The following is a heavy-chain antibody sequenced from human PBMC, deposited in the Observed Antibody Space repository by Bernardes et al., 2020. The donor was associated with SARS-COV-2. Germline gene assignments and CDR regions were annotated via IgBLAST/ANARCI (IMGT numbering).Heavy chain of an antibody. CDR3: ARILRGNGFGSGYYDL. Sequence: GGSLRLSCAASGFNFSSYAMNWFRQAPGKGLQWVSSITASTTYIQYTDSVEGRFTVSRDNAKNSLYLEMTSLRAEDTAIYYCARILRGNGFGSGYYDLWGRGTLVTVSS. CDR1: GFNFSSYA. D-gene: IGHD5-12*01. CDR2: ITASTTYI. J-gene: IGHJ2*01. V-gene: IGHV3-21*01.